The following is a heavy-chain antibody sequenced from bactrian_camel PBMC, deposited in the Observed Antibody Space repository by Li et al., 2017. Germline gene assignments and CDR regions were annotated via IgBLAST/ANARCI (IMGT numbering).Heavy chain of an antibody. CDR3: AYDPRCISPTGGAWYYDT. V-gene: IGHV3S54*01. J-gene: IGHJ4*01. D-gene: IGHD1*01. CDR1: GYTSGT. CDR2: VYTGTSLR. Sequence: HVQLVESGGGSVQAGGSLRLSCTASGYTSGTMGWFRQAPGKEREGVAAVYTGTSLRIIAHFAEGRFTISQDNSRKTTYLQMDSLEPEDTAMYSCAYDPRCISPTGGAWYYDTWGQGTQV.